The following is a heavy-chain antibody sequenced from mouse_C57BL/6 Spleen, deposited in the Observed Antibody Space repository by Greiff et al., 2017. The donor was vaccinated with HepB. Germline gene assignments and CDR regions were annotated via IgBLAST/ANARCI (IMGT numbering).Heavy chain of an antibody. V-gene: IGHV1-47*01. D-gene: IGHD1-1*01. J-gene: IGHJ3*01. CDR3: AREGAYGSSSFAY. CDR2: FHPYNDDT. Sequence: VQLQESGAELVKPGASVKMSCKASGYTFTTYPIEWMKQNHGKSLEWIGNFHPYNDDTKYNEKFKGKATLTVEKSSSTVYLELSRLTSDDSAVYYCAREGAYGSSSFAYWGQGTLVTVSA. CDR1: GYTFTTYP.